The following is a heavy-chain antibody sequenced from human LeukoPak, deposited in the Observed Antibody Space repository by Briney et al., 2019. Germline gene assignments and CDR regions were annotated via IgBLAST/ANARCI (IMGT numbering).Heavy chain of an antibody. CDR2: ISPHNGNR. V-gene: IGHV1-18*01. J-gene: IGHJ4*02. CDR1: GYTFTRYG. D-gene: IGHD3-10*01. Sequence: GASVKVSCKTSGYTFTRYGVSWARQAPGQGLEWMGWISPHNGNRDYAQKFKDRVSMTTDTSTNTVYLELRSLRPDDTAMYYCARTGYGSGSDDFDFWGQGTLVTVSS. CDR3: ARTGYGSGSDDFDF.